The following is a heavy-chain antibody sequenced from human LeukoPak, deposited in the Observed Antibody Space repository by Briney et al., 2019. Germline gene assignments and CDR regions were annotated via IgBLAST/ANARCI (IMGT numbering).Heavy chain of an antibody. Sequence: PGKSLRLSCAASGFGFSSYGMHWVRQTPDKGLEWLALISYDGSTQHYAPSVKGRFTISRDNAKNTLYLQMNSLRAEDTAVYYCAKVSLSSSWYYFDYWGQGTLVTVSS. CDR3: AKVSLSSSWYYFDY. CDR2: ISYDGSTQ. D-gene: IGHD6-13*01. CDR1: GFGFSSYG. J-gene: IGHJ4*02. V-gene: IGHV3-30*18.